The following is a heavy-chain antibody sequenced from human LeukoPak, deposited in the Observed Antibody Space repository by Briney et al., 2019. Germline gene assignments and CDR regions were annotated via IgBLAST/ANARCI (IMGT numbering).Heavy chain of an antibody. CDR1: GFTFRNHG. V-gene: IGHV3-33*01. D-gene: IGHD5-24*01. CDR3: ARDLWSFTRWLHKPNYFDY. Sequence: PGGSLRLSCAASGFTFRNHGMYWVRQAPGKGLEWVAVIWYDGSNKYYGDSVKGRFTISRDNSKNTLYLQMDSLRVEDTAVYYCARDLWSFTRWLHKPNYFDYWGQGTLVTVSS. J-gene: IGHJ4*02. CDR2: IWYDGSNK.